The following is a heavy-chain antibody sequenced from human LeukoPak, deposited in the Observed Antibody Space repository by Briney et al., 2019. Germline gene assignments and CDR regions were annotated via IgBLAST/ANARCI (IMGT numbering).Heavy chain of an antibody. D-gene: IGHD3-22*01. J-gene: IGHJ3*02. Sequence: SETLSLTCAVSGGSISSGGYSWSWIRQPPGKGLEWIGYIYHSGSTYYSPSLKSRVTISVDRSKNQFSLKLSSVTAADTAVYYCATAIYYFDTTGYSLGAFDNWGQGTMVTVSS. CDR1: GGSISSGGYS. CDR3: ATAIYYFDTTGYSLGAFDN. CDR2: IYHSGST. V-gene: IGHV4-30-2*01.